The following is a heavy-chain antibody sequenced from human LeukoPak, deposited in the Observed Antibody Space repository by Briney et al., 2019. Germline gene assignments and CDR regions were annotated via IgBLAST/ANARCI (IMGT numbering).Heavy chain of an antibody. CDR2: ISSSSSTI. Sequence: GGSLRLSCAASGFTFSSYSMNWVRQAPGKGLEWVSYISSSSSTIYYADSVKGRFTISRDNSKNTLYLQMNSVRAEDTAVYYCARDSSSWDAFDIWGQGTMVTVSS. D-gene: IGHD6-13*01. V-gene: IGHV3-48*01. CDR3: ARDSSSWDAFDI. CDR1: GFTFSSYS. J-gene: IGHJ3*02.